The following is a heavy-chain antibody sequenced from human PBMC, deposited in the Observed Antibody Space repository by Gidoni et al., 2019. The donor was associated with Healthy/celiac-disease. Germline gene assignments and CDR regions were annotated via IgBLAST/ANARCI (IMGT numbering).Heavy chain of an antibody. CDR2: IYHSGST. CDR1: GYSISSGYY. D-gene: IGHD3-22*01. J-gene: IGHJ4*02. CDR3: ARDEWGDSSGYAY. Sequence: QVQLQESGPGLVKPSETLSLPCAVSGYSISSGYYWGWIRQPPGKGLEWIGSIYHSGSTYYNPSLKSRVTISVDTSKNQFSLKLSSVTAADTAVYYCARDEWGDSSGYAYWGQGTLVTVSS. V-gene: IGHV4-38-2*02.